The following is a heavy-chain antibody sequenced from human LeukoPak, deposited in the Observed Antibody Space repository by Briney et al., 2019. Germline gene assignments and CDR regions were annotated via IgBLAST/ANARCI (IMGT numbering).Heavy chain of an antibody. D-gene: IGHD5-18*01. CDR2: IYYSGST. CDR3: ARRRGYSYGYDY. Sequence: SETLSLTCTVSGGSISSYYWSWIRQPPGKGLEWIGYIYYSGSTNYNPSLKSRVTISVDTSKNQFSLKLSSVTAADTAVYYCARRRGYSYGYDYWGQGTLVTVSS. J-gene: IGHJ4*02. V-gene: IGHV4-59*01. CDR1: GGSISSYY.